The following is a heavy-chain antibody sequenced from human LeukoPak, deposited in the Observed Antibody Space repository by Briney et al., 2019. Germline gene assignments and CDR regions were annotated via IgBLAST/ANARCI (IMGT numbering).Heavy chain of an antibody. CDR1: GGSISSYY. D-gene: IGHD3-9*01. Sequence: SETLSLTCTVSGGSISSYYWSWIRQSPEKGLEWIGYIYYSGSTNYNPSLKSRVTISVDTSKNQFSLKLSSVTAADTAVYYCARAPSDYDILSDYYASWFDPWGQGTLVTVSS. CDR3: ARAPSDYDILSDYYASWFDP. CDR2: IYYSGST. J-gene: IGHJ5*02. V-gene: IGHV4-59*01.